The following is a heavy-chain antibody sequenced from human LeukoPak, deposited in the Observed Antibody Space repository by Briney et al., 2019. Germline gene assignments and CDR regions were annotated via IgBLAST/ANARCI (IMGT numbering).Heavy chain of an antibody. J-gene: IGHJ4*02. V-gene: IGHV3-21*01. CDR3: ARDLGTPSDY. D-gene: IGHD7-27*01. Sequence: GGSLRLSCAASGFTFSSYSMNWVRQAPGKGLEWVSSISSSRSYIYYADSVKGRFTISRDNAKNSLYLQMNSLRAEDTAVYYCARDLGTPSDYWGQGTLVTVSS. CDR1: GFTFSSYS. CDR2: ISSSRSYI.